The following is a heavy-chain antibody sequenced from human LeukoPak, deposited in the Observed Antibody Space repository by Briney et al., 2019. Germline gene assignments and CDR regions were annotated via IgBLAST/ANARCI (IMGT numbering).Heavy chain of an antibody. D-gene: IGHD3-22*01. V-gene: IGHV3-23*01. CDR1: GFTFSSYG. Sequence: GSLLLCCAASGFTFSSYGRSWGRPAPGKGLEWVSAISGRGGSTYYADSVKGRFTISRDNSKNTLYLQMNSLRAEDTAVYYCANPPGLAYYYDSSGYPLGYFDYWGQGTLVTVSS. CDR2: ISGRGGST. J-gene: IGHJ4*02. CDR3: ANPPGLAYYYDSSGYPLGYFDY.